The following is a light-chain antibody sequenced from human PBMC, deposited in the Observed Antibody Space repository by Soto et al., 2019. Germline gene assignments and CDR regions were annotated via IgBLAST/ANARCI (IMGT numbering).Light chain of an antibody. CDR1: QSISSY. J-gene: IGKJ1*01. CDR3: QQSYSTPA. V-gene: IGKV1-39*01. Sequence: DLQMTQSPSSLSASVGDRVTSTCRASQSISSYLSWYQQKPGKAPKLLMYAASSLQSGVPSRFSGTGSGTDFTLTISSLQPEDFATYYCQQSYSTPAFGQGTKVDIK. CDR2: AAS.